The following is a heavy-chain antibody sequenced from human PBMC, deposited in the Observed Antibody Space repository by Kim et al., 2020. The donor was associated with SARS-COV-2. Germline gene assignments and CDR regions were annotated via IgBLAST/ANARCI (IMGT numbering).Heavy chain of an antibody. CDR3: AKDSGYDYERFDY. V-gene: IGHV3-9*01. J-gene: IGHJ4*02. Sequence: AASVKGRLTISRDNAKNSLYLQMHRLRAEDTALYYCAKDSGYDYERFDYWGQGTLVTVSS. D-gene: IGHD5-12*01.